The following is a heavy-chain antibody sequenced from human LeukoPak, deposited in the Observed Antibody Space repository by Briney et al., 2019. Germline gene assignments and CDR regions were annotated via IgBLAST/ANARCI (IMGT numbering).Heavy chain of an antibody. CDR2: MNTDGSTT. V-gene: IGHV3-74*01. J-gene: IGHJ4*02. Sequence: GGSLRLSCAASGFTFNSYWMHWVRQDPGKGLVWVSRMNTDGSTTTYADSVKGRFTISRDNAKNTLYLQMNSLRAEDTAVYYCAKAGRGAPDGDIDYWGQGTLVAVSS. D-gene: IGHD3-10*01. CDR1: GFTFNSYW. CDR3: AKAGRGAPDGDIDY.